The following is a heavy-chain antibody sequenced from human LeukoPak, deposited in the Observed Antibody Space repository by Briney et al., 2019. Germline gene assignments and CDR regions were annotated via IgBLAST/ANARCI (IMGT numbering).Heavy chain of an antibody. J-gene: IGHJ4*02. CDR1: GFTFNSYG. CDR2: ISYDGSNK. D-gene: IGHD3-22*01. Sequence: PGRSLRLSCAASGFTFNSYGMHWVRQAPGKGLEWVAVISYDGSNKYYADSVKGRFTISRDNSKNTLYLQMNSLRAEDTAVYYCAKGLHFSDYYESRGYSVDYWGQGTLVTVSS. V-gene: IGHV3-30*18. CDR3: AKGLHFSDYYESRGYSVDY.